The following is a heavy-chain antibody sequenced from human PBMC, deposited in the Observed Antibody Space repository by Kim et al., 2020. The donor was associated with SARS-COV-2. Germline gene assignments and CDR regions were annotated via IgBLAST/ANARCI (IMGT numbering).Heavy chain of an antibody. Sequence: KGRFTIPRDNAKNTVYMQLNSLGAEDTAVYFCARARRYYFDSSGYYYFDYWGQGTLVNVSS. J-gene: IGHJ4*02. V-gene: IGHV3-74*01. CDR3: ARARRYYFDSSGYYYFDY. D-gene: IGHD3-22*01.